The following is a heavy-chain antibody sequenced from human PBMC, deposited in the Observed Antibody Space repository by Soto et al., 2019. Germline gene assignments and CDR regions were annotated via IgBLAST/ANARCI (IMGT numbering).Heavy chain of an antibody. V-gene: IGHV1-69*13. CDR3: ARPGDDSTAMVILPSSYGMDV. D-gene: IGHD5-18*01. CDR2: IIPIFGTA. Sequence: SVKVSCKASGGTFSSYAISWVRQAPGQGLEWMGGIIPIFGTANYAQKFQGRVTITADESTSTAYMELSSLRSEDTAVYYCARPGDDSTAMVILPSSYGMDVWGQGTTVTVSS. CDR1: GGTFSSYA. J-gene: IGHJ6*02.